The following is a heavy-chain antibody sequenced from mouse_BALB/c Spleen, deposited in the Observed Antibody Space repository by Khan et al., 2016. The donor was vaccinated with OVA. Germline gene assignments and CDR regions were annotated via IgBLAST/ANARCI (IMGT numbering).Heavy chain of an antibody. V-gene: IGHV1-7*01. CDR3: TRDRIDY. CDR2: INPTSGYT. J-gene: IGHJ2*01. Sequence: VQLQQSGAELAKPGASVKMSCKASGYTFTTYWMHWVKQMPGQGLEWIGYINPTSGYTDYNDKFKDRATLSADKSSSTAYMHLNSLTSEDSAVYYCTRDRIDYWGQGTTLTVSS. CDR1: GYTFTTYW.